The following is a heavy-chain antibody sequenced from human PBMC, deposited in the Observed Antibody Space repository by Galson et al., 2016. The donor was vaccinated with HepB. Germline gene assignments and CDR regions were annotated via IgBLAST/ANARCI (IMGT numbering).Heavy chain of an antibody. CDR1: EFTFDDYA. J-gene: IGHJ4*02. Sequence: SLRLSCAASEFTFDDYAMHWVRQVPGKGLEWVSGISWNSGSSGYADSVKGRFTVSRDNAKNSLYLQINSLRAEDTAFYFCAKDYSSGWFGAGGFEHWGQGTLVTVSS. CDR2: ISWNSGSS. D-gene: IGHD6-19*01. V-gene: IGHV3-9*01. CDR3: AKDYSSGWFGAGGFEH.